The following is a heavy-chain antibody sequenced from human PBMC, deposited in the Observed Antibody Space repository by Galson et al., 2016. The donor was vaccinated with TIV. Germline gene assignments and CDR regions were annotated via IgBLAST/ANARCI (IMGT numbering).Heavy chain of an antibody. CDR3: ARDRRHCGNECFLRYYYGMDV. CDR2: IDIDGST. J-gene: IGHJ6*02. D-gene: IGHD2-21*01. Sequence: RLSCATSGLIVSDNYLNWVRQAPGKGLEWVSVIDIDGSTRYADSVKGRFTISRDNSRNTLYLQMDSLRPDDTSVYYCARDRRHCGNECFLRYYYGMDVWGQGTTVTVSS. CDR1: GLIVSDNY. V-gene: IGHV3-66*02.